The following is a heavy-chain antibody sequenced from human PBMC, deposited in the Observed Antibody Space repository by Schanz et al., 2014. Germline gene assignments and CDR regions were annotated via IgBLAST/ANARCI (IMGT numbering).Heavy chain of an antibody. CDR3: ARIGGSVFDY. V-gene: IGHV3-23*04. D-gene: IGHD3-10*01. CDR1: GFSFTTYA. J-gene: IGHJ4*02. Sequence: VRLVESGGGLVQPGGSLRLSCASSGFSFTTYAMSWVRQAPGKGLEWVSSISSGGGSTYYADSVKGRFTISRDNSKNSLYLQMNSLRAEDTAVYYCARIGGSVFDYWAQGTLVTVSS. CDR2: ISSGGGST.